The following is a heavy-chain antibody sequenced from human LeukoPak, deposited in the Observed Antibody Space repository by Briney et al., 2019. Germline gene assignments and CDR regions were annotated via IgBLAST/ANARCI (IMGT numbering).Heavy chain of an antibody. V-gene: IGHV3-30-3*01. Sequence: GRSLRLSCAASGFTFSSYPMHWVRQAPGKGLEWGAAISYDGSNKYYADSVKGRFTISRDNSKNTLYLQMNSLRVEDTAVYYCARETYYFDYWGQGTLVTVSS. CDR3: ARETYYFDY. CDR1: GFTFSSYP. J-gene: IGHJ4*02. CDR2: ISYDGSNK.